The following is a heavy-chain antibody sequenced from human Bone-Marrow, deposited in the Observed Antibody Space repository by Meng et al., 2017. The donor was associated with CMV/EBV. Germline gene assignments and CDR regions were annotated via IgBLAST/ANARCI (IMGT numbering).Heavy chain of an antibody. CDR1: GFIFSSYG. J-gene: IGHJ4*02. D-gene: IGHD6-19*01. V-gene: IGHV3-33*01. Sequence: GGSLRLSCTASGFIFSSYGIHWVRQAPGRGLEWVALMWSEGIKTFYADSVKGRFIISRDNSKSMLYLQMNSLRAEDTAIFYCARRRQSRSYLDLWGQGALVTVSS. CDR2: MWSEGIKT. CDR3: ARRRQSRSYLDL.